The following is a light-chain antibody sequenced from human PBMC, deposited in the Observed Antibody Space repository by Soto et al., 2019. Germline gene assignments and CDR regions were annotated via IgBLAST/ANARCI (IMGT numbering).Light chain of an antibody. J-gene: IGLJ1*01. CDR3: CSYAGSSTYV. Sequence: LTPPASVSGSPGQSITISCTGTSSDVGSYNLVSWYQQHPGKAPKLMIYEVSKRPSGVSNRFSGSKSGNTASLTISGLQAEDEADYYCCSYAGSSTYVFGTGTKVTVL. CDR1: SSDVGSYNL. CDR2: EVS. V-gene: IGLV2-23*02.